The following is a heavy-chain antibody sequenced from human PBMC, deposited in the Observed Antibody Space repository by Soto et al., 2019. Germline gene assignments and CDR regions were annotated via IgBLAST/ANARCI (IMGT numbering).Heavy chain of an antibody. CDR2: INPNSGGT. D-gene: IGHD1-26*01. CDR1: GYTFTGYY. V-gene: IGHV1-2*02. J-gene: IGHJ5*02. CDR3: ARAFRPGGRYGRNWFDP. Sequence: ASVKVSCKASGYTFTGYYMHWVRQAPGQGLEWMGWINPNSGGTNYAQKFQGRVTMTRDTSISTAYMELSRLRSDDTAVYYCARAFRPGGRYGRNWFDPWGQGTLVTVSS.